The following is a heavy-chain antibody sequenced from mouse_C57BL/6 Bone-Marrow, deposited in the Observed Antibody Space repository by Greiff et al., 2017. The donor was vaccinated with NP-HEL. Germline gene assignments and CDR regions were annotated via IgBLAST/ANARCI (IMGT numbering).Heavy chain of an antibody. CDR3: ARGSRRNYFDY. D-gene: IGHD1-1*02. CDR1: GFTFSSYA. Sequence: EVKLVESGGGLVKPGGSLKLSCAASGFTFSSYAMSWVRQTPEKRLEWVATISDGGSYTYYPDNVKGRFTISRDNAKNNLYLQMSHLKSEDTAMYYCARGSRRNYFDYWGQGTTLTVSS. V-gene: IGHV5-4*03. CDR2: ISDGGSYT. J-gene: IGHJ2*01.